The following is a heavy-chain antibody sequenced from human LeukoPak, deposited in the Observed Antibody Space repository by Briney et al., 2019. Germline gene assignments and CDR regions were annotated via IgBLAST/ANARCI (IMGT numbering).Heavy chain of an antibody. J-gene: IGHJ5*02. CDR2: INSDGSST. D-gene: IGHD2-2*01. V-gene: IGHV3-74*01. CDR3: ARDASRGFNWFDP. Sequence: GGSLRLSCAASGFTFSSYWMHWVRQAPGKGLVWVSRINSDGSSTSYADSVKGRFTISRDNAKNTLHLQMNSLRAEDTAVYYCARDASRGFNWFDPWGQGTLVTVSS. CDR1: GFTFSSYW.